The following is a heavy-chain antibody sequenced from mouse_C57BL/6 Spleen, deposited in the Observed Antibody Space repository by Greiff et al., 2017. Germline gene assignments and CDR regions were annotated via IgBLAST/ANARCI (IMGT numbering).Heavy chain of an antibody. CDR1: GYTFPSYW. V-gene: IGHV1-69*01. CDR2: IDPSDSYT. CDR3: ARSLYDYDGEVFAY. D-gene: IGHD2-4*01. J-gene: IGHJ3*01. Sequence: QVQLQQPGAELVMPGASVKLSCKASGYTFPSYWMHWVKQRPGQGLEWIGEIDPSDSYTNYNQKFKGKSTLTVDKSSSTAYMQLSSLTSEDSAVYYCARSLYDYDGEVFAYWGQGTLVTVSA.